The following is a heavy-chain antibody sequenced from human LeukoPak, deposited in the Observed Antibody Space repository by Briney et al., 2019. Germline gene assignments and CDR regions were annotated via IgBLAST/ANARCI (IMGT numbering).Heavy chain of an antibody. CDR2: ISYDGSNK. J-gene: IGHJ5*02. V-gene: IGHV3-30*18. D-gene: IGHD1-1*01. CDR3: AKHVGGTPLWFDP. Sequence: GRSLRLSCAASGFTFSSYGMHWVRQAPGKGLEWVAVISYDGSNKYYADSVKGRFTISRDNSKNTLYLQMNSLRAEDTAVYYCAKHVGGTPLWFDPWGQGTLVTVSS. CDR1: GFTFSSYG.